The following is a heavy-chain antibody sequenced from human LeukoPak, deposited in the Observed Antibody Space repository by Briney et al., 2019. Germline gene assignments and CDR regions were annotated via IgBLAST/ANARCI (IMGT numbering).Heavy chain of an antibody. Sequence: SETLSLTCTVSGYSISSGYYWGWIRQPPGKGLEWIGSIYHSGSTYYNPSLKSRVTISVDTSKNQFSLRLSSVTAADTAVYYCATSFGVDYFDYWGQGTLVTVSS. D-gene: IGHD3-3*01. V-gene: IGHV4-38-2*02. CDR3: ATSFGVDYFDY. CDR2: IYHSGST. CDR1: GYSISSGYY. J-gene: IGHJ4*02.